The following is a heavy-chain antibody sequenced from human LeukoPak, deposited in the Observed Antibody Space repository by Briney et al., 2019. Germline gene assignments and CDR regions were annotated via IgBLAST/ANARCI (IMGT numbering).Heavy chain of an antibody. J-gene: IGHJ4*02. CDR3: ARHRSEAAFDL. Sequence: GGSLRLSCEVSGFTVSNIYMSRVRQAPGKGLEWVSIIYTGGSTYYADSVKGRFTISRDNSKNTLYLQLNSLRAEDTAVYYCARHRSEAAFDLWGQGTLVTVSS. V-gene: IGHV3-66*04. D-gene: IGHD3-10*01. CDR2: IYTGGST. CDR1: GFTVSNIY.